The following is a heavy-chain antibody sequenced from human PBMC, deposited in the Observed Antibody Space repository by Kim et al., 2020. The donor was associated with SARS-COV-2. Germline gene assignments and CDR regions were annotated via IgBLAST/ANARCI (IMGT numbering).Heavy chain of an antibody. CDR3: ARDRSFAFDI. CDR1: GFTFSSSS. CDR2: ISGSSRPI. J-gene: IGHJ3*02. Sequence: GGSLRLSCAASGFTFSSSSMNWVRQAPGKGLEWLSYISGSSRPILYADSVKGRFTISRDNAKNSLYLQMNNLRDEDTAVYYCARDRSFAFDIWGQGTMVT. V-gene: IGHV3-48*02.